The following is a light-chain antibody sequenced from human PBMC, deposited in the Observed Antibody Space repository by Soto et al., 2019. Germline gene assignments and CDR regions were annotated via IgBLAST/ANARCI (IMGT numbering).Light chain of an antibody. Sequence: GDRVTITCRASQSVLRWLAWYQQKPGKAPNLLIFETSRLRSGVPSRFSGSGSETEFTLTISSLQPNDFATYYCQHYSTYSVTFGQGTKVEI. J-gene: IGKJ1*01. CDR3: QHYSTYSVT. CDR2: ETS. V-gene: IGKV1-5*03. CDR1: QSVLRW.